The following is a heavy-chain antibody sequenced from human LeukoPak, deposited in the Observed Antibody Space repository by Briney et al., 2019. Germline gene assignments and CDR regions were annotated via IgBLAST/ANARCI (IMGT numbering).Heavy chain of an antibody. CDR2: INHSGST. J-gene: IGHJ6*04. D-gene: IGHD3-10*01. V-gene: IGHV4-34*01. Sequence: PSETLSLTCTVSGGSISSYYWSWIRQPPGKGLEWIGEINHSGSTNYNPSLKSRVTISVDTSKNQFSLKLSSVTAADTAVYYCARERWVRGVMRFMDVWGKGTTVTISS. CDR1: GGSISSYY. CDR3: ARERWVRGVMRFMDV.